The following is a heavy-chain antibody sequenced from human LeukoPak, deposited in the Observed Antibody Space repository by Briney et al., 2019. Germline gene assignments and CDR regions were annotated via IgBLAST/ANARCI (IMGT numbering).Heavy chain of an antibody. CDR1: GGSISSSNYY. CDR2: VDYSGTT. D-gene: IGHD3-22*01. CDR3: ARLYYFGSSGYYGSYYYYMDV. Sequence: SETPSLTCTVSGGSISSSNYYWGWIRQPPGKGLEWYGSVDYSGTTYDNPSLKSRVTISVDTSKDEFSLKLSSVSAADTAVYYCARLYYFGSSGYYGSYYYYMDVWGRGTTVTVSS. J-gene: IGHJ6*03. V-gene: IGHV4-39*01.